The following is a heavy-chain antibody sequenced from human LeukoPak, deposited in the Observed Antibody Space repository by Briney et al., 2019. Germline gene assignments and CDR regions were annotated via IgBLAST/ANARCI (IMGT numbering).Heavy chain of an antibody. CDR3: ARARFIVVVPAAIDIDAFDI. CDR2: INHSGST. CDR1: GGSFSGYY. J-gene: IGHJ3*02. D-gene: IGHD2-2*01. Sequence: SETLSLTCAVYGGSFSGYYWSWIRHPPGKGLEWIGEINHSGSTNYNPSLKSRVTISVDTSKNQFSLKLSSVTAADTAVYYCARARFIVVVPAAIDIDAFDIWGQGTMVTVSS. V-gene: IGHV4-34*01.